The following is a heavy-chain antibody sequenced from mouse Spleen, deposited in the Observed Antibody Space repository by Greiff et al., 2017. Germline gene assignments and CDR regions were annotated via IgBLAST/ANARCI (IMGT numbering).Heavy chain of an antibody. CDR2: IHPNSGST. CDR1: GYTFTSYW. Sequence: QVQLQQPGAELVKPGASVKLSCKASGYTFTSYWMHWVKQRPGQGLEWIGMIHPNSGSTNYNEKFKSKATLTVDKSSSTAYMQLSSLTSEDSAVYYCARSDWEGYYFDYWGQGTTLTVSS. J-gene: IGHJ2*01. D-gene: IGHD4-1*01. CDR3: ARSDWEGYYFDY. V-gene: IGHV1-64*01.